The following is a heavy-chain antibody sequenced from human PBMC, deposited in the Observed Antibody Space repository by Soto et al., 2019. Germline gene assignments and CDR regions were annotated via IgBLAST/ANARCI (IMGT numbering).Heavy chain of an antibody. CDR1: GFTFSSYD. Sequence: QVQLVESGGGVVQPGRSLRLSCVASGFTFSSYDMHWVRQAPGKGLEWVAVIWYDGSNKYYADSVKGRFTISRDNSKNTLYLQMNSLRAEDTAVYYCARDQGYYDSSGYYYPEYFQHWGQGTLVTVSS. V-gene: IGHV3-33*01. J-gene: IGHJ1*01. CDR2: IWYDGSNK. CDR3: ARDQGYYDSSGYYYPEYFQH. D-gene: IGHD3-22*01.